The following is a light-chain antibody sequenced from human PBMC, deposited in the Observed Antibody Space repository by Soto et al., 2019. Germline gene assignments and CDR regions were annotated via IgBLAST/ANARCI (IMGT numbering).Light chain of an antibody. CDR1: SSDVGHYDY. V-gene: IGLV2-11*01. Sequence: QSVLTQPASVSGSPGQSVTMSCTGTSSDVGHYDYVSWXRQHPGKAPKLMIYDVNKRPSGVSNRFSGSKSGNTAYLTISGLKADDEAGYYCLSYAGSYNFVFGSGTKVTVL. J-gene: IGLJ1*01. CDR2: DVN. CDR3: LSYAGSYNFV.